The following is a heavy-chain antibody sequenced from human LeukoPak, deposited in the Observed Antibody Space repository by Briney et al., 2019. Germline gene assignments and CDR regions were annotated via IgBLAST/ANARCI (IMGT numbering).Heavy chain of an antibody. CDR1: GGSFSGYY. J-gene: IGHJ4*02. D-gene: IGHD3-22*01. CDR2: INHSGST. V-gene: IGHV4-34*01. CDR3: ARGPEYYDSSGYYFTHFDY. Sequence: SETLSLTCAVYGGSFSGYYWSWIRQPPGKGLEWIGEINHSGSTNYNPSLKGRVTISVDTSKNQFSLKLSSVTAADTAVYYCARGPEYYDSSGYYFTHFDYWGQGTLVTVSS.